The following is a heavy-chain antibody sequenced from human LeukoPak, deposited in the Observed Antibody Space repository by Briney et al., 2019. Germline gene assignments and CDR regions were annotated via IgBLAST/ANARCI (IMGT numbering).Heavy chain of an antibody. V-gene: IGHV3-23*01. CDR3: SNAHFRDY. CDR2: INSGGGT. J-gene: IGHJ4*02. CDR1: GFTFSTYT. Sequence: GGSLRLSCAASGFTFSTYTMSWVRQAPGKGLEWVSAINSGGGTSSADSVKGRFTISRDNSKNTLYLQINSLRAEDTAIYYCSNAHFRDYWGQGTLVTVSS. D-gene: IGHD2/OR15-2a*01.